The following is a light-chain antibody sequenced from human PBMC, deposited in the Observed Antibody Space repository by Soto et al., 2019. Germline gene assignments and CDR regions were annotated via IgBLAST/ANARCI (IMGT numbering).Light chain of an antibody. CDR2: GAS. V-gene: IGKV3-15*01. CDR1: HSVSSH. CDR3: QPYTNRTLT. Sequence: DILMTQAPATLSVSPGERATLSCMAIHSVSSHLAFGQQQPGQAPRLLIYGASNRATGIPASFSGSRSGAHFTLTIKSLKSEDFAVYYCQPYTNRTLTFRGGTRVDI. J-gene: IGKJ4*01.